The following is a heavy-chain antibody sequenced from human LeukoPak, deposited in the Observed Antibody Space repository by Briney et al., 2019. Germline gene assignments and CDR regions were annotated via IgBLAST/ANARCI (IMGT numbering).Heavy chain of an antibody. D-gene: IGHD5-18*01. Sequence: PGGSLRLSCAASGFTFSSYWMSWVRQAPGKGLEWVANIKQDGSEKYYVDSVKGRFTISRDNAKNSLYLQMNSLRAEDTAVYYCARDLYSYAYGPYCWGQGTLVTVSS. CDR3: ARDLYSYAYGPYC. V-gene: IGHV3-7*01. CDR1: GFTFSSYW. CDR2: IKQDGSEK. J-gene: IGHJ4*02.